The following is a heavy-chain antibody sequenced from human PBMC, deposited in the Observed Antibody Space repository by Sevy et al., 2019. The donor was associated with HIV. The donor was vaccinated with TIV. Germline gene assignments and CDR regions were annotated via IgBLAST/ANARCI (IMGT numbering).Heavy chain of an antibody. CDR1: GGSISNYY. D-gene: IGHD3-22*01. V-gene: IGHV4-59*01. CDR3: ARGDGIYFDGSVYYPDGAFDI. Sequence: SETLSLTCTVSGGSISNYYWSWIRQPPGKGLEWIANIYDSGSTNYNPSLKSPVTISVDTSKNQFSLKRRSVTAADTAVYYCARGDGIYFDGSVYYPDGAFDIWGQGTMVTVSS. CDR2: IYDSGST. J-gene: IGHJ3*02.